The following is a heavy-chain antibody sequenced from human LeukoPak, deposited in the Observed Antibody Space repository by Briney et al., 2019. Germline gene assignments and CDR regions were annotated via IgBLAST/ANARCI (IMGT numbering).Heavy chain of an antibody. CDR2: IYYNGKT. Sequence: SETLSLTCTVSGGSVTYTNYYWGWIRQPPGKGLQWIGVIYYNGKTYYNPSLKSRVTISVDTSKNQFSLKLRSVTAADTAVYYCATNSGSDGSGYYSHAFDIWGRGTMVTVSS. V-gene: IGHV4-39*07. CDR1: GGSVTYTNYY. CDR3: ATNSGSDGSGYYSHAFDI. J-gene: IGHJ3*02. D-gene: IGHD3-22*01.